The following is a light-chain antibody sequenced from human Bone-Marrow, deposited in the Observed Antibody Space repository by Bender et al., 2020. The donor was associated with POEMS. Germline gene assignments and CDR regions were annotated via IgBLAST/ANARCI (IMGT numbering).Light chain of an antibody. J-gene: IGLJ3*02. CDR3: SAWDDSLRGWV. V-gene: IGLV1-36*01. CDR1: SSNIGNHG. CDR2: YDD. Sequence: QSVLTQPPSVSGSPGQRATISCSGTSSNIGNHGVNWYQQLPGQAPKLLIYYDDLLTPGVSDRFSASKSGTSASLAISELQSEDEALYYCSAWDDSLRGWVFGGGTKLTVL.